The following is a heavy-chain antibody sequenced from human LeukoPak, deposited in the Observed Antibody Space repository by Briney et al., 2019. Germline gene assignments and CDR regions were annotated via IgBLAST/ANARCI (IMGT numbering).Heavy chain of an antibody. D-gene: IGHD1-26*01. J-gene: IGHJ1*01. CDR1: GFTFSSYE. CDR3: AKDPLSGSYVPEYFQH. Sequence: RTGGSLRLSCAASGFTFSSYEMNWVRQAPGKGLEWVSSISSSSSYIYYADSVKGRFTISRDNAKNTLYLQMNSLRAEDTAVYYCAKDPLSGSYVPEYFQHWGQGTLVTVSS. V-gene: IGHV3-21*04. CDR2: ISSSSSYI.